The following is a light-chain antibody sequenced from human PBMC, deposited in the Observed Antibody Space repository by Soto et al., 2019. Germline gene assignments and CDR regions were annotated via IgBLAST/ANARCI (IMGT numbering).Light chain of an antibody. V-gene: IGKV1-5*03. CDR2: KAS. Sequence: DIQMTQSPSTLSGSVGDRVTITCRASQTISSWLDWYQQKPGKAPKLLIYKASTLKSGVPSRFRGSGSGTEFTLTISSLQPDDFAPYYCQHYNSYSEAFGQGTKVDIK. CDR1: QTISSW. J-gene: IGKJ1*01. CDR3: QHYNSYSEA.